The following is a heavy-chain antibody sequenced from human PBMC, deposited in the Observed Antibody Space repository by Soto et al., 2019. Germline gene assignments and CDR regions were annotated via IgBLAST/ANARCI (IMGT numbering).Heavy chain of an antibody. CDR1: GYTFTSYD. Sequence: ASVKVSCKASGYTFTSYDINWVRQATGQGLEWMGWMNPNSGNTGYAQKFQGRVTMTRNTSISTAYMELSSLRSEDTAVYYCARGVYGDYGAPVVYYYYYMDVWGKGTTVTVSS. CDR2: MNPNSGNT. V-gene: IGHV1-8*01. D-gene: IGHD4-17*01. CDR3: ARGVYGDYGAPVVYYYYYMDV. J-gene: IGHJ6*03.